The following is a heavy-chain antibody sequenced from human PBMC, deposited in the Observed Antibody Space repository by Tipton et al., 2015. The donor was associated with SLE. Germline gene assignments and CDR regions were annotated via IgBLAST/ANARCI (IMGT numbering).Heavy chain of an antibody. CDR3: ARDERVRGVLGY. Sequence: TLSLTCTVSGASISSDNSYWTWIRQPAGKGLEWIGHIHTSGFTTYNPSLKSRGTISVDTSKNQFSLKLSSVTAADTAVYYCARDERVRGVLGYWGQGTLVTVSS. CDR2: IHTSGFT. V-gene: IGHV4-61*09. CDR1: GASISSDNSY. D-gene: IGHD3-10*01. J-gene: IGHJ4*02.